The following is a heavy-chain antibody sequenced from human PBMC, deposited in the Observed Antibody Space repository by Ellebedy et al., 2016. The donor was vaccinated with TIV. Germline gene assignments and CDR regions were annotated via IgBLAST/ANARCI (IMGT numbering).Heavy chain of an antibody. CDR1: GFTFSSFS. J-gene: IGHJ3*02. D-gene: IGHD1-26*01. CDR3: AKVPLRTLPDDFDI. V-gene: IGHV3-48*01. Sequence: PGGSLRLSCAASGFTFSSFSMNWVRQAPGKGLEWVSYISGSRSIIYYADSVKGRFTISRDNSKNTLYLQMNSLRAEDTALYYCAKVPLRTLPDDFDIWGQGTMVTVSS. CDR2: ISGSRSII.